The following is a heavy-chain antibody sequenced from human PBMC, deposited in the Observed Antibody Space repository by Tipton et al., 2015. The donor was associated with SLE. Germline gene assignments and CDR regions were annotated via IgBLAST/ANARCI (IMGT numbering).Heavy chain of an antibody. V-gene: IGHV4-39*07. CDR1: GGFISSGTY. CDR3: ARGFYYDFWSVYSNDKGRKTYYFDL. J-gene: IGHJ4*02. CDR2: VFYTGSA. Sequence: TLSLTCTVSGGFISSGTYWGWIRQPPGKGLEWIGNVFYTGSAYYNPSLESRVTISVDTSNNQFSLKLSSVTAADTAVYYCARGFYYDFWSVYSNDKGRKTYYFDLWGQGTLVTVSS. D-gene: IGHD3-3*01.